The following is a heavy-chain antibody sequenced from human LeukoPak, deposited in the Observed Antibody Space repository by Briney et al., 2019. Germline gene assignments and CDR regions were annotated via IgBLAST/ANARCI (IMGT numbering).Heavy chain of an antibody. D-gene: IGHD3-3*01. J-gene: IGHJ6*03. CDR2: SDYTGGT. CDR3: ARASTLYDFWSGVTRGTRLFDHYYIDV. CDR1: GGSTASTNNY. V-gene: IGHV4-39*01. Sequence: SETLSLTCTVSGGSTASTNNYWGWIRQSPGKALEWIGTSDYTGGTYPNPSLKSRVTIFVDMAKNEFSLNLTSVPAADTAVYYCARASTLYDFWSGVTRGTRLFDHYYIDVWGEGTTVTVSS.